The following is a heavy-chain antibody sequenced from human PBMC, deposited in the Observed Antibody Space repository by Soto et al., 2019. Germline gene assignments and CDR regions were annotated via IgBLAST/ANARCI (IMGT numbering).Heavy chain of an antibody. V-gene: IGHV3-66*01. CDR1: GFTVSSNY. J-gene: IGHJ5*02. Sequence: PGGSLRLSCAASGFTVSSNYMSWVRQAPGKGLEWVSVIYSGGSTYYADSVKGRFTISRDNSKNTLYLQMNSLRAEDTAMYYCASSSKNRRDHWFDPWGQGTLVTVSS. D-gene: IGHD6-6*01. CDR2: IYSGGST. CDR3: ASSSKNRRDHWFDP.